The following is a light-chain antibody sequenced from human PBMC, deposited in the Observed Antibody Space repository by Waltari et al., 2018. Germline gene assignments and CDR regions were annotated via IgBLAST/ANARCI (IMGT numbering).Light chain of an antibody. CDR1: AFPKKS. CDR2: EDT. V-gene: IGLV3-10*01. Sequence: SYELTQQPSVSVSPGQTARITCSGDAFPKKSAYWYHQKSGQAPVLVIYEDTKRPSGLPRRCAGSSSGPVATLTISGDQVDDEADYYGYSTHSSGKVFGGGTKLTVL. J-gene: IGLJ2*01. CDR3: YSTHSSGKV.